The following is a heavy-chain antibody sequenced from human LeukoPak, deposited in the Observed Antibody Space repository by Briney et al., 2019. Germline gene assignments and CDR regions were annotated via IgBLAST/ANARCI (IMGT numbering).Heavy chain of an antibody. CDR3: AKNGGNPRGQSDY. CDR1: GFSFSTYA. CDR2: ISGSGGST. Sequence: PGGSLRLSCAASGFSFSTYAMSWVRQAPGKGLEWVSAISGSGGSTYYADSVKGRFTISRDNSKNTLYLQMNSLRAEDTAIYYCAKNGGNPRGQSDYWGQGTLVTVSS. D-gene: IGHD4-23*01. V-gene: IGHV3-23*01. J-gene: IGHJ4*02.